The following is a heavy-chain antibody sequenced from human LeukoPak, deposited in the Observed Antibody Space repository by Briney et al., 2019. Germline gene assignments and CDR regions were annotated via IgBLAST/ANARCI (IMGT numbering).Heavy chain of an antibody. V-gene: IGHV3-23*01. D-gene: IGHD2-21*02. CDR3: AKGHYPDASCAGDCYYSY. Sequence: GGSLRLSCAASGFTFNSYGMTWVRQAPGKGLEWVSGITAGGDNTFYADSVKGRFTISRDNSKNTLYLQTDSLRAEDTAVYYCAKGHYPDASCAGDCYYSYWGQGTLVTVSS. CDR2: ITAGGDNT. J-gene: IGHJ4*02. CDR1: GFTFNSYG.